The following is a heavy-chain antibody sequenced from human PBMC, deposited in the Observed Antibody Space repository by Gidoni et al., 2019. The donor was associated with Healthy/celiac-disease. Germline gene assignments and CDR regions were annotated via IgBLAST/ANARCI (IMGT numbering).Heavy chain of an antibody. CDR2: ISAYNGNT. CDR1: GYTFTSYG. CDR3: ARGSVVVPAAMDDAFDI. J-gene: IGHJ3*02. D-gene: IGHD2-2*01. V-gene: IGHV1-18*04. Sequence: QVQLVQSGAEVKKPGASVKVSCTSSGYTFTSYGISWVRQAPGQGLEWMGWISAYNGNTNYAQKLQGRVTMTTDTSTSTAYMELRSLRSDDTAVYYCARGSVVVPAAMDDAFDIWGQGTMVTVSS.